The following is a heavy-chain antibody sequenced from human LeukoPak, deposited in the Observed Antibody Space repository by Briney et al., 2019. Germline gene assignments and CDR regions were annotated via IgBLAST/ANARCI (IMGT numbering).Heavy chain of an antibody. CDR2: ISSSGSTI. J-gene: IGHJ6*02. CDR1: GFTFSDYY. CDR3: ARKGKLAYYGMDV. D-gene: IGHD4-23*01. Sequence: PGGSLRPSCAGSGFTFSDYYMSWIRQAPGKGLEWVSYISSSGSTIYYADSVKGRFTSSRDNTKNSLFLQMNTLRAEDTAVYYCARKGKLAYYGMDVWGHGTTVTVSS. V-gene: IGHV3-11*01.